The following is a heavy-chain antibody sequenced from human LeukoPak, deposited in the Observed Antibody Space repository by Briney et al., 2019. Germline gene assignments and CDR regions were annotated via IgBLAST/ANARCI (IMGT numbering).Heavy chain of an antibody. CDR2: IVVGSGNT. CDR3: AARSSGPYYFDY. Sequence: PSVKVSCKASGFTFTSSAMQWVRQARGQRLEWIGWIVVGSGNTNYAQKFQERVTITRDMSTSTAYMELSSLRSEDTAVYYCAARSSGPYYFDYWGQGTLVTVSS. V-gene: IGHV1-58*02. CDR1: GFTFTSSA. J-gene: IGHJ4*02. D-gene: IGHD3-22*01.